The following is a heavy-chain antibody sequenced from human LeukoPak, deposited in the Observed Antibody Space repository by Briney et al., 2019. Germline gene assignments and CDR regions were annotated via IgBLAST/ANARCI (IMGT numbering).Heavy chain of an antibody. Sequence: GWSLRLSCAASVFTFSYYAIHWGRQAPGKGLEGVAVISDDGSRQHYADSVKGRFTISRDNSKNTLNLQMNSLRAEDTAVYYCVKDRTGTYTLDYWGQGTLVTVSS. CDR3: VKDRTGTYTLDY. V-gene: IGHV3-30-3*01. J-gene: IGHJ4*02. CDR2: ISDDGSRQ. CDR1: VFTFSYYA. D-gene: IGHD3-10*01.